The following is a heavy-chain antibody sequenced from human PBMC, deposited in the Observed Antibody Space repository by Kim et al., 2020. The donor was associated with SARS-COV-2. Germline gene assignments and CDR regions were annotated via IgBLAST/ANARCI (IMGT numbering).Heavy chain of an antibody. V-gene: IGHV3-74*01. D-gene: IGHD3-16*01. J-gene: IGHJ4*02. CDR3: ARGGSGSLDY. Sequence: TSYADYMKDRDTIYRDNAKNTLYLQMSSLSAEDTAGYYCARGGSGSLDYWGQGTLVTVSS. CDR2: T.